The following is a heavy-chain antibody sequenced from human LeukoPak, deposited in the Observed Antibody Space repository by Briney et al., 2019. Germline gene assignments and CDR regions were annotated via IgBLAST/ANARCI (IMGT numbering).Heavy chain of an antibody. CDR2: ISWGGCT. D-gene: IGHD2-2*01. J-gene: IGHJ4*02. Sequence: SETLSLTCTVCSVPIRSFYCSWIRQPPGKGLEWIGYISWGGCTNYNPSLNSRVTISLDTSNNQFSLKLSSEKPAGRALYYCARGGGCTTTSCDFDYWGQGTLVTVSS. CDR1: SVPIRSFY. V-gene: IGHV4-59*01. CDR3: ARGGGCTTTSCDFDY.